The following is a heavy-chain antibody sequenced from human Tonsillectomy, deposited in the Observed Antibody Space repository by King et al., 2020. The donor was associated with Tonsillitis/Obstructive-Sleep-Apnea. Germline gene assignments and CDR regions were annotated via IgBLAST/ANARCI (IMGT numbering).Heavy chain of an antibody. J-gene: IGHJ1*01. CDR1: GFTFSSYA. V-gene: IGHV3-30*01. CDR2: ISGDGSNT. Sequence: VQLVESGGGVVQPGRSLRLSCAASGFTFSSYALHWVRQGPGKGLEWVTVISGDGSNTFYADSVKGRFTISRDDSKNTLYLQMNSLKPEDTAVYYCARTMVQVVIIVPASWGQGTLVTVSS. D-gene: IGHD3-10*01. CDR3: ARTMVQVVIIVPAS.